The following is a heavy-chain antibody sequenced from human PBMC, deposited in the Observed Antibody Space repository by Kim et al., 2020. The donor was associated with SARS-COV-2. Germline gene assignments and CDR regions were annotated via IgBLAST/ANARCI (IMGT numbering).Heavy chain of an antibody. CDR3: ARDQGGSISSYYGMDV. D-gene: IGHD1-26*01. V-gene: IGHV4-59*13. CDR2: IYYSGST. J-gene: IGHJ6*02. CDR1: GGSISSYY. Sequence: SETLSLTCTVSGGSISSYYWSWIRQPPGKGLEWIGYIYYSGSTNYNPSLKSRVTISVDTSKNQFSLKLSSVTAADTAVYYCARDQGGSISSYYGMDVWGQGTTVTVSS.